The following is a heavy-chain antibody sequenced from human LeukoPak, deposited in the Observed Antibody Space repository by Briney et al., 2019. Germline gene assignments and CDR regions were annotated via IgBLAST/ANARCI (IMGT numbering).Heavy chain of an antibody. CDR3: ARGHDYFDY. CDR1: GGSISSSSYY. CDR2: IYYSGST. J-gene: IGHJ4*02. Sequence: SETLSLTCTVSGGSISSSSYYWGWIRQPPGKGLEWIGSIYYSGSTYYNPSLKSRVTISVDTSKNQFSLNLSSVTAADTAVFYCARGHDYFDYWGQGTLVTVSS. V-gene: IGHV4-39*01.